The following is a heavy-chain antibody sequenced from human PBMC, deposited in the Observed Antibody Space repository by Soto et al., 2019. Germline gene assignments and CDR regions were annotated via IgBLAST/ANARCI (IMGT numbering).Heavy chain of an antibody. D-gene: IGHD2-15*01. J-gene: IGHJ4*02. V-gene: IGHV3-13*01. CDR2: IGTAGDT. CDR1: GFTFSGFD. CDR3: ARGQEVGAHFFDS. Sequence: GGSLRLSCEASGFTFSGFDMHWVRQPTGKGLEWVSTIGTAGDTYYAVSVKGRFTISRDNAKNSLSLQMNSLRAGDTAVYFCARGQEVGAHFFDSWGQGTQVTVSS.